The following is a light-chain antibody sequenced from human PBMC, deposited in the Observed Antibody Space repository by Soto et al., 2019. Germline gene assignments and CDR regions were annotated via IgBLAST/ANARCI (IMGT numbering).Light chain of an antibody. CDR2: DVS. CDR1: SSDVGGYNY. J-gene: IGLJ1*01. V-gene: IGLV2-14*01. Sequence: QSALTQPASVSGSPGQSITISCTGTSSDVGGYNYVSWYRQHPGEAPKLMIYDVSNRPSGISNRFSGSKSGNAASLTISGLQAEDEAESYCSSYTSNSRWVFGTGTKVTVL. CDR3: SSYTSNSRWV.